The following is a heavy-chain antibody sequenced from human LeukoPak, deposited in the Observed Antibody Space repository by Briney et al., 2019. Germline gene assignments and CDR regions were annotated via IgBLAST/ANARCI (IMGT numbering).Heavy chain of an antibody. Sequence: GGSLRLSCAASGFTVSSNYMSWVRQAPGKGLEWVSIIYSGGSTFYADSVKGRFTISRDNAKNSLYLQMNSLRAEDTAVYYCARDLMGIAYRGAFYYWGQGTLVTVSS. CDR1: GFTVSSNY. J-gene: IGHJ4*02. CDR2: IYSGGST. V-gene: IGHV3-53*01. D-gene: IGHD6-13*01. CDR3: ARDLMGIAYRGAFYY.